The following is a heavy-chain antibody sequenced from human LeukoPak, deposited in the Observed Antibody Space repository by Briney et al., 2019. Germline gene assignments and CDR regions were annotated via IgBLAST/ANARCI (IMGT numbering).Heavy chain of an antibody. CDR2: IYYSGST. CDR3: ARAEMATTGPFDY. J-gene: IGHJ4*02. D-gene: IGHD5-24*01. V-gene: IGHV4-59*01. Sequence: SETLSLTCTVSGGSISSYYWSWIRQPPGKGPEWIGYIYYSGSTNYNPSLKSRVTISVDTSKNQFSLKLSSVTAADTAVYYCARAEMATTGPFDYWGQGTLVTVSS. CDR1: GGSISSYY.